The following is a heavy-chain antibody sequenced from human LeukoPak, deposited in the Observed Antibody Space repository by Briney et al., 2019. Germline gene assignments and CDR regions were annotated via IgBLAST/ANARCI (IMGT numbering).Heavy chain of an antibody. Sequence: SETLSLTCTVSGGSISSYYWTWIRQLPGKGLEWIAYINNRATTYYNPSLRSRITMSVDLSKNEFTLNLSSMTVADTAMYYCARSQPSSWFDFWGRGSLVIVSS. CDR3: ARSQPSSWFDF. CDR1: GGSISSYY. D-gene: IGHD6-13*01. J-gene: IGHJ4*02. V-gene: IGHV4-4*09. CDR2: INNRATT.